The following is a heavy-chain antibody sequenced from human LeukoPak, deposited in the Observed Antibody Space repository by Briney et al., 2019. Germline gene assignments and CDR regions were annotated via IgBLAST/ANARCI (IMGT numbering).Heavy chain of an antibody. CDR3: ARGGVVVTAMGWFDP. V-gene: IGHV3-21*01. Sequence: GGSLRLSCAASGFTFSSYSMNWVRQAPGKGLEWVSSISSSSSYIYYADSVKGRFTISRDNAKNSLYLQMNSLRAEDTAVYYCARGGVVVTAMGWFDPWGQGTLVTVSS. CDR1: GFTFSSYS. CDR2: ISSSSSYI. D-gene: IGHD2-21*02. J-gene: IGHJ5*02.